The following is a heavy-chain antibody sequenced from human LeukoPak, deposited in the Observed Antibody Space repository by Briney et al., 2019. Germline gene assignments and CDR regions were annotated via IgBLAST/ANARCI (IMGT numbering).Heavy chain of an antibody. CDR3: ARTYYYGSGSYYDSRDGFDI. D-gene: IGHD3-10*01. CDR1: GYSISSGYY. V-gene: IGHV4-38-2*02. J-gene: IGHJ3*02. Sequence: SETLSLTFTVSGYSISSGYYWGWIRQPPGKGLEWIGTIYQSGSTYYNPSLKSRVTISIDTSKNQFSLKLNSVTAADTAVYYCARTYYYGSGSYYDSRDGFDIWGQGTMVTVSS. CDR2: IYQSGST.